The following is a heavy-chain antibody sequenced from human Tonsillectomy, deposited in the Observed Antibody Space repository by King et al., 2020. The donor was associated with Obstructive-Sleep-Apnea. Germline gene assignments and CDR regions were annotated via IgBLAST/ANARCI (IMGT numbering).Heavy chain of an antibody. J-gene: IGHJ4*02. CDR2: IYPGDSDT. CDR3: AHISYYDSSGYYPYYFDY. D-gene: IGHD3-22*01. CDR1: GYSFTNYW. Sequence: VQLVQSGAEVKKPGESLKISCKGSGYSFTNYWIGWVRQMPGKGLEWMGIIYPGDSDTRYSPSFQGQVTISADKSISTAYLQWSSLKASDTAMYYCAHISYYDSSGYYPYYFDYWGQGTLVTVSS. V-gene: IGHV5-51*01.